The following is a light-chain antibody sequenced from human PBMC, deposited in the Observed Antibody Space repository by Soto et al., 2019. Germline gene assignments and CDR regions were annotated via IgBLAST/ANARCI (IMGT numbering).Light chain of an antibody. Sequence: QSVLTQPTSASGTPGQRVTIACSGSSSNIGSNYVYWYQQLPGTAPKLLIYRNNQRPSGVPDRFSGSKSGTSASLAISVLRSEDEADYYCASWDDSLSGVVFGGGTKLTVL. CDR3: ASWDDSLSGVV. V-gene: IGLV1-47*01. CDR1: SSNIGSNY. J-gene: IGLJ2*01. CDR2: RNN.